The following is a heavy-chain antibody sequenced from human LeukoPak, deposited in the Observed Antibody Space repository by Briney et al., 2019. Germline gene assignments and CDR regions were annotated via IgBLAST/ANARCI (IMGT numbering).Heavy chain of an antibody. CDR1: GGTFSSYA. CDR3: ARAGYYYYYMDV. Sequence: SVKVSCKASGGTFSSYAISWVRQAPGQGLEWMGGIIPIFGTANYAQKFQGRVTITADESTSTAYMELSSLRSEGTAVYYCARAGYYYYYMDVWGKGTTVTVSS. J-gene: IGHJ6*03. CDR2: IIPIFGTA. V-gene: IGHV1-69*01.